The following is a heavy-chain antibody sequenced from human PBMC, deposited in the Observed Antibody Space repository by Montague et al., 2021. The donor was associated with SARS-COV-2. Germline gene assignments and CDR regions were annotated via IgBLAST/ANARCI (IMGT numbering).Heavy chain of an antibody. V-gene: IGHV4-34*01. Sequence: SETLSLTCAVYGESFSGYYWTWMRQSPGRGLEWIAEINDGGTTNYNWSLKSRVTISVDTSKNQFSLKLSSVTVADTAVYYCTRWDPQIRTLFGFRGKSANDXWGQGTLVTVSS. D-gene: IGHD4-23*01. CDR1: GESFSGYY. CDR2: INDGGTT. CDR3: TRWDPQIRTLFGFRGKSANDX. J-gene: IGHJ4*02.